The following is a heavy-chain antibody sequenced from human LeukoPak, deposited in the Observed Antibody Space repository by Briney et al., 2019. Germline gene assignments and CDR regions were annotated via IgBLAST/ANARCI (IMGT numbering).Heavy chain of an antibody. V-gene: IGHV3-21*01. CDR3: ARDAFDI. CDR2: ISNTNSYI. J-gene: IGHJ3*02. Sequence: GGSLRLSSAASGFTFSSYNMNWVRQAPGKGLEWVSCISNTNSYIYYADSVKGRFTISRDNAKNSLYLQMNSLRAEDTAVYYCARDAFDIWGQGTMVTVSS. CDR1: GFTFSSYN.